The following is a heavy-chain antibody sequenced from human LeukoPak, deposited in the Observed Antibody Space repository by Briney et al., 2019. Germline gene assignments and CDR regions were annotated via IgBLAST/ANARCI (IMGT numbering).Heavy chain of an antibody. Sequence: PGGSLRLSSAASGFTFSSYAMHWVRQAPGKGLEWVAVISYDGSNKYYADSVRGRFTISRDNSKNTLFLEMSSLRAEDTAVYYCAKPMVAVAALYYYYYYMDVGGKGPTVTISS. V-gene: IGHV3-30*04. CDR1: GFTFSSYA. CDR3: AKPMVAVAALYYYYYYMDV. D-gene: IGHD6-19*01. J-gene: IGHJ6*03. CDR2: ISYDGSNK.